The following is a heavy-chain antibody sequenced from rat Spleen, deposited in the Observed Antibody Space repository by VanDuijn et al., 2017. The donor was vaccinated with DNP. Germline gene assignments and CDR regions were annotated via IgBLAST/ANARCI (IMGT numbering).Heavy chain of an antibody. J-gene: IGHJ1*01. Sequence: EVQLVESGGGLVQPGRSLKLSCAASGFTFSNYGMAWVRQAPTKGLEWVATIIYDGSSTYYRDSVRGRFTISRDYARSTLYLQMNSLRSEATATYYCARGVYYYSATYWYFDFWGPGTMVTVSS. CDR3: ARGVYYYSATYWYFDF. CDR2: IIYDGSST. CDR1: GFTFSNYG. V-gene: IGHV5-29*01. D-gene: IGHD1-1*01.